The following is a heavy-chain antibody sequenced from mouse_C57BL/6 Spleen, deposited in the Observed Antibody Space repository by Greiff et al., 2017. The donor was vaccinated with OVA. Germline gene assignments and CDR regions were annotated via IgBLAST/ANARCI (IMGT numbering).Heavy chain of an antibody. CDR2: ISDGGSYT. V-gene: IGHV5-4*03. CDR3: VVYDGYYVDYAIDY. D-gene: IGHD2-3*01. J-gene: IGHJ4*01. CDR1: GFTFSSYA. Sequence: DVKLVESGGGLVKPGGSLKLSCAASGFTFSSYAMSWVRQTPEKRLEWVATISDGGSYTYYPDHVKGRLPISRYHDKNNLYLQIIHLKSEYTAMYYCVVYDGYYVDYAIDYWGQGTSVTVSS.